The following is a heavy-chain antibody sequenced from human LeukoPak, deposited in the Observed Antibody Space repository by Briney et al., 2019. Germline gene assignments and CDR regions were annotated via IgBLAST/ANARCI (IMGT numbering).Heavy chain of an antibody. J-gene: IGHJ4*02. CDR1: GFTFSSYA. Sequence: PGGSLRLSCAASGFTFSSYAMHWVRQAPGMGLEWVAVISYDGSNKYYADSVKGRFTISRDNSKNTLYLQMNSLRAEDTAVYYCARLPRAHWGQGTLVTVSS. CDR2: ISYDGSNK. D-gene: IGHD3-10*01. V-gene: IGHV3-30-3*01. CDR3: ARLPRAH.